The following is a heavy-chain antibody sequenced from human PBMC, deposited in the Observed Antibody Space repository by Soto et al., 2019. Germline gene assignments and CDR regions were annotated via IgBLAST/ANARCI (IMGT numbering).Heavy chain of an antibody. CDR1: GGSFSGYY. D-gene: IGHD3-22*01. V-gene: IGHV3-11*01. Sequence: LSLTCAVYGGSFSGYYWTWIRQAPGKGLEWVAYITNSGDTIYYADSVKGRFTISRDNAKNSLYLQMNSLRANDTAVYYCARDQFYYYDSSGSNWFDPWGQGTLVTVSS. J-gene: IGHJ5*02. CDR2: ITNSGDTI. CDR3: ARDQFYYYDSSGSNWFDP.